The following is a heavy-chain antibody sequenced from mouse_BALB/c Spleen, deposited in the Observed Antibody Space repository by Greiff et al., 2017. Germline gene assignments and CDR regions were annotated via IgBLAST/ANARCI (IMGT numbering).Heavy chain of an antibody. D-gene: IGHD1-1*01. CDR1: GFTFSDYY. J-gene: IGHJ2*01. V-gene: IGHV5-4*02. CDR3: ARGVLRGYFDY. CDR2: ISDGGSYT. Sequence: DVKLVESGGGLVKPGGSLKLSCAASGFTFSDYYMYWVRQTPEKRLEWVATISDGGSYTYYPDSVKGRFTISRDNAKNNLYLQMSSLKSEDTAMYYCARGVLRGYFDYWGQGTTLTVSS.